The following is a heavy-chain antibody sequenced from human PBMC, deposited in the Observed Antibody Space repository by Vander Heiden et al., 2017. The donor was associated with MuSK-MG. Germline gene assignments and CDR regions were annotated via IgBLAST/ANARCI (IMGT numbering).Heavy chain of an antibody. V-gene: IGHV3-43D*04. CDR1: GFTFDDYA. CDR3: AKDRGACRPYWYNDL. J-gene: IGHJ2*01. D-gene: IGHD6-6*01. CDR2: ISWDGSTT. Sequence: EVQLVESGGVVVQPGGSLRLSCAASGFTFDDYAMYWVRQAPGKGLEWVSLISWDGSTTYYADAGMGRFTISRDNSKNSPYMLMNSMRADETAVYYCAKDRGACRPYWYNDLWGRGTLVTVSS.